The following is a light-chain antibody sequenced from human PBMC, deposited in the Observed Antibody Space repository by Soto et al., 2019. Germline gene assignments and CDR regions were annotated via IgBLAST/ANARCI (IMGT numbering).Light chain of an antibody. V-gene: IGKV3-20*01. CDR1: QSVSSY. CDR2: GAS. Sequence: EIVLTQSPATLSLSPGERATLSCRASQSVSSYLAWYQQKPGQAPRLLIYGASSRATGIPDRFSGSGSGTDFTLTISRLEPEDFAVYYCQQYGSPLTFGGGTKVDIK. CDR3: QQYGSPLT. J-gene: IGKJ4*01.